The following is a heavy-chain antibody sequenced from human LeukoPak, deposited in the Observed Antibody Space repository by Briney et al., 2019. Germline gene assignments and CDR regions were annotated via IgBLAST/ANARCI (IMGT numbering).Heavy chain of an antibody. V-gene: IGHV1-46*01. CDR1: GYTFTSYY. J-gene: IGHJ4*02. CDR3: ARDSALARLDY. Sequence: ASVKVSCKASGYTFTSYYMHWVRQAPGQGLEWMGIINPSGGSTSYAQKFQGRVTMTRDTSTSTVYMELSRLRSDDTAVYYCARDSALARLDYWGQGTLVTVSS. CDR2: INPSGGST.